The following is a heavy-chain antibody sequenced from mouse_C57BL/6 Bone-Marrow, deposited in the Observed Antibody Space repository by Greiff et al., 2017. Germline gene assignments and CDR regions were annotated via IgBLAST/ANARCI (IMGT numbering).Heavy chain of an antibody. D-gene: IGHD2-3*01. Sequence: QVQLKESGAELVKPGASVKMSCKASGYTFTTYPIEWMKQNHGKSLEWIGNFHPYNDDTKYNEKFKGKATLTVEKSSSTVYLELSRLTSDDSAVYYCARDSIYDGYYVPFAYWGQGTLVTVSA. V-gene: IGHV1-47*01. J-gene: IGHJ3*01. CDR2: FHPYNDDT. CDR1: GYTFTTYP. CDR3: ARDSIYDGYYVPFAY.